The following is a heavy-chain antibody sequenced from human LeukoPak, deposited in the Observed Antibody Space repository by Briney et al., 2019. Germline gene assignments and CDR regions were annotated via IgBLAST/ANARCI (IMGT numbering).Heavy chain of an antibody. CDR3: AKDRVYYASTAVGDFAY. Sequence: GGSLRLSRAASAFTFSRYAMSWVRQAPGKGLEWVSAISGSGGSTYYADSVKGRFTISRDNSKNTLYLQMNSLRAEDTAVYYCAKDRVYYASTAVGDFAYWGQGTLVTVSS. V-gene: IGHV3-23*01. D-gene: IGHD2-2*01. CDR1: AFTFSRYA. J-gene: IGHJ4*02. CDR2: ISGSGGST.